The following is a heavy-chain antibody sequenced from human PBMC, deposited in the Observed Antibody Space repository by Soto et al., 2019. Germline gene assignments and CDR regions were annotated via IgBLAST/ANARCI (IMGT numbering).Heavy chain of an antibody. Sequence: QVQLQQWGAGLLKPSETLSLTCAVFGGSFSGFYWTWIRQPPGKGLEWIGEINHSGSTNYNPSLKSRVTISVETSKNQFSLKLSSVTAADTALYYCARGVRCTAGGCSSDLVDYWGQGTLVTVSS. D-gene: IGHD2-15*01. CDR1: GGSFSGFY. CDR2: INHSGST. V-gene: IGHV4-34*01. J-gene: IGHJ4*02. CDR3: ARGVRCTAGGCSSDLVDY.